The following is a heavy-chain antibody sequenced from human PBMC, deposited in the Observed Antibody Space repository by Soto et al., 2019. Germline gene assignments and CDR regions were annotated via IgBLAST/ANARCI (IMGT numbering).Heavy chain of an antibody. CDR2: INPSSAST. V-gene: IGHV1-46*01. CDR1: GYTFTGYY. CDR3: ARDKRYDSSGYTFDY. Sequence: ASVKVSCKASGYTFTGYYMHWVRQAPGQGLEWMGWINPSSASTKYAQKFQGRVTMTRDTSTNTVYMEVSSLRSEDTAVYYCARDKRYDSSGYTFDYWGQGTPVTVSS. J-gene: IGHJ4*02. D-gene: IGHD3-22*01.